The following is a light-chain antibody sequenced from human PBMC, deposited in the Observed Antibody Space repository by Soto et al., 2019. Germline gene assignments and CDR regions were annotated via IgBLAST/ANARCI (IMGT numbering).Light chain of an antibody. V-gene: IGKV3-20*01. CDR2: GTS. J-gene: IGKJ4*01. CDR3: QQYGSSPLT. Sequence: ILMTQTPLSLPVTLGEPASISCRASQSVAGNFAWYQQKPGQAPRLLIYGTSARATGIPVRFSGSGSGTDFTLTISRLEPEDLVVYFCQQYGSSPLTFGGGTKV. CDR1: QSVAGN.